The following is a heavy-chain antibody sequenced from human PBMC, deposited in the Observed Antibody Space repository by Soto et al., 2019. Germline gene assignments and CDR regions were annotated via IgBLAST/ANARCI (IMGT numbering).Heavy chain of an antibody. V-gene: IGHV4-34*01. CDR3: ARDIITVIGGEIYYYFGMDV. D-gene: IGHD3-10*01. Sequence: SETLSLTCAVNGGSFREYYWSWLRQPPGKGLEWIGEINQSGTTHYNPSLKRRINISIDTSKNQFSLNLTSVTAADTATYYCARDIITVIGGEIYYYFGMDVWGQGTTVTVSS. CDR1: GGSFREYY. CDR2: INQSGTT. J-gene: IGHJ6*02.